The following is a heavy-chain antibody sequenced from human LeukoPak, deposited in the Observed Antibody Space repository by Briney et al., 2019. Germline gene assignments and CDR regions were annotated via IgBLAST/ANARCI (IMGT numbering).Heavy chain of an antibody. CDR3: ARSYIAAAGTFDY. CDR1: GFTFSDYY. V-gene: IGHV3-11*04. CDR2: ISSSGSTI. Sequence: AGESLRLSCAASGFTFSDYYMSWIRQAPGKGLEWVSYISSSGSTIYYADSVKGRFTISRDNAKNSLYLQMNSLRAEDTAVYYCARSYIAAAGTFDYWGQGTLVTVSS. J-gene: IGHJ4*02. D-gene: IGHD6-13*01.